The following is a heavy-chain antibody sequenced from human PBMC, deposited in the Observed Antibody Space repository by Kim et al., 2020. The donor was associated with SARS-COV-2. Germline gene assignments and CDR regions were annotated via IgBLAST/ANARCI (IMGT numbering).Heavy chain of an antibody. V-gene: IGHV3-7*01. Sequence: GGSLRLSCAASGFTFSSYWMTWVRQAPGKWLEWVANIKQDGNQKYNVDSVKGRFTISRDNAKNSLYLQMNSLRAEDTAVYYCARDGDLYSSGKDAFDIWGQGTMVTVSS. CDR1: GFTFSSYW. J-gene: IGHJ3*02. CDR2: IKQDGNQK. CDR3: ARDGDLYSSGKDAFDI. D-gene: IGHD6-19*01.